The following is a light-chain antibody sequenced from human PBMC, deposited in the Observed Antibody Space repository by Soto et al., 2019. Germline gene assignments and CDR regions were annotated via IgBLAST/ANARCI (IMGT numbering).Light chain of an antibody. J-gene: IGKJ1*01. CDR1: QSVTNSY. CDR2: GAS. CDR3: QQYGNSRA. Sequence: EIVLTQSPGTLSLAPGERASLSCRASQSVTNSYLAWYQQKPGQAPRLLIYGASRRATGIPDRFSGSGSGTDFPLTISRLEPEDFAVYFCQQYGNSRAFGQGTKVEVK. V-gene: IGKV3-20*01.